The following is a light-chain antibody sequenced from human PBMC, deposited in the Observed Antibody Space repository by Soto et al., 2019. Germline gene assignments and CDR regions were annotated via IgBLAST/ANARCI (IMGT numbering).Light chain of an antibody. CDR3: QQYNNWPLT. V-gene: IGKV3-15*01. Sequence: EIVMTQSPSTLSVSPVERVTLSCRARQSVSSNLAWYQQKPGQAPRLLIYGASTRATGIPARFSGSGSGTEFTLTISSLQSEDFAVYYCQQYNNWPLTFGGGTKVEIK. J-gene: IGKJ4*01. CDR1: QSVSSN. CDR2: GAS.